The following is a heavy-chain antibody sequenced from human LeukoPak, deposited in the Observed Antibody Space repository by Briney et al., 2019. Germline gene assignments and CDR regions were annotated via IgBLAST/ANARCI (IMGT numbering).Heavy chain of an antibody. J-gene: IGHJ4*02. CDR1: GFTFSSRT. V-gene: IGHV3-21*01. CDR2: ISSSSRYI. Sequence: GGCLRLSCAASGFTFSSRTMNWVRQAPGKGLEWVSYISSSSRYIYYADSVKGRFTISRDNAKNSLYLQMNSLRAEDTAVYYCARDLDYADYIDYWGQGTQVTVSS. D-gene: IGHD4-17*01. CDR3: ARDLDYADYIDY.